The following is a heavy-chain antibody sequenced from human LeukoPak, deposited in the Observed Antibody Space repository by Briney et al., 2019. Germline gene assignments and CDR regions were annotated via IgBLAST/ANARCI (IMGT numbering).Heavy chain of an antibody. V-gene: IGHV1-2*02. CDR2: INPNSGGT. J-gene: IGHJ6*02. D-gene: IGHD6-13*01. CDR1: GYTFTGYY. Sequence: GASVKVSCKASGYTFTGYYMHWVRQAPGQGLEWMGWINPNSGGTNYAQKFQGRVTMTRDTSISTAYMELSRLRSDDTAVYYCARGSSSWYYYYGMDVWGQGTTVTVSS. CDR3: ARGSSSWYYYYGMDV.